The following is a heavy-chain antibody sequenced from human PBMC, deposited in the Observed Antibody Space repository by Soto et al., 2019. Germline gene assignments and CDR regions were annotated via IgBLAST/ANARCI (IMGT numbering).Heavy chain of an antibody. CDR2: IDPSDSYT. Sequence: GESLKISCKGSGYSFTSYWISWVRQMLGKGLEWMGRIDPSDSYTNYSPSFQGHVTISADKSISTAYLQWSSLKASDTAMYYCARGGAARPRGGYGMDVWGQGTTVTVSS. V-gene: IGHV5-10-1*01. D-gene: IGHD6-6*01. CDR1: GYSFTSYW. CDR3: ARGGAARPRGGYGMDV. J-gene: IGHJ6*02.